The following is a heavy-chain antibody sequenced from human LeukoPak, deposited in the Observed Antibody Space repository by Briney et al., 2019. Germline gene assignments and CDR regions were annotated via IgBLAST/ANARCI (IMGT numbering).Heavy chain of an antibody. V-gene: IGHV3-48*03. J-gene: IGHJ4*02. CDR3: ARDPQAYYFDY. CDR2: ISSSSGI. Sequence: PGGSLRLSCIASGFTFSSYEMSWVRQAPGKGLEWVSYISSSSGIFYADSVKGRFTISRDNAKNSLYLQMNSLRAEDTAVYYCARDPQAYYFDYWGQGTLVTVSS. CDR1: GFTFSSYE.